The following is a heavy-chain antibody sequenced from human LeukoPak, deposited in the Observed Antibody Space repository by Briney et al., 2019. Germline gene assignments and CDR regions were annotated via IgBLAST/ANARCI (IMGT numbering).Heavy chain of an antibody. CDR1: GGTFSSYA. CDR3: AREPATVTTLAYFDY. V-gene: IGHV1-69*13. D-gene: IGHD4-17*01. Sequence: ASVKVSCKASGGTFSSYAISWVRQAPGQGLEWMGGIIPIFGTANYAQKFQGRVTITADESTSTAYMELSSLRSEDTAVYYCAREPATVTTLAYFDYLGQGTLVTVSS. CDR2: IIPIFGTA. J-gene: IGHJ4*02.